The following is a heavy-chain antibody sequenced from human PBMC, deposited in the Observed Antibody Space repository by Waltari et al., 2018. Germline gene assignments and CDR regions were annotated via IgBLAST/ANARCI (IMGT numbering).Heavy chain of an antibody. CDR2: IIPIFGTA. CDR1: GGTFSSYA. V-gene: IGHV1-69*05. Sequence: QVQLVQSGAEVKKPGSSVKVPCKASGGTFSSYAISWVRQAPGQGLEWMGGIIPIFGTANYAQKFQGRVTITTDESTSTAYMELSSLRSEDTAVYYCARAGSSSWVFDYWGQGTLVTVSS. D-gene: IGHD6-13*01. J-gene: IGHJ4*02. CDR3: ARAGSSSWVFDY.